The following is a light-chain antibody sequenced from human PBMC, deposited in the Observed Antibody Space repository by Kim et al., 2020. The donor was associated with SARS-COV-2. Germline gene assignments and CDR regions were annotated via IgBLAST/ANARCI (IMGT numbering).Light chain of an antibody. V-gene: IGLV1-51*01. J-gene: IGLJ3*02. CDR2: DND. CDR1: SSNTGNNY. Sequence: QSVLTQPPSMSAAPEQKVTISCSGSSSNTGNNYVSWYQQLPGTAPKLLIYDNDKRPSGIPDRFSGSKSGTSATLAITGLQTGDEADYYCGTWDNGLSVWVFGGGTQLTVL. CDR3: GTWDNGLSVWV.